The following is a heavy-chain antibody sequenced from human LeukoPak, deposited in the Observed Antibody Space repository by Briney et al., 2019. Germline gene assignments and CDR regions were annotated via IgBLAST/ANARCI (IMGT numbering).Heavy chain of an antibody. CDR1: GGTFSSYA. CDR2: IIPILGIA. V-gene: IGHV1-69*04. D-gene: IGHD6-13*01. J-gene: IGHJ4*02. Sequence: SVKVSCKASGGTFSSYAISWVRQAPGQGLEWMGRIIPILGIANYAQKFQGRVTITADKSTSTAYMELSSLRSADTAVYYCARDDSSSWYLFDYWGQGTLVTVSS. CDR3: ARDDSSSWYLFDY.